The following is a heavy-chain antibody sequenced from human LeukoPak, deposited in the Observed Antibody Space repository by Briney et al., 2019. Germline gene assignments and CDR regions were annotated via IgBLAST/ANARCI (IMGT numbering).Heavy chain of an antibody. CDR3: AKSPYSSSWYGGREAYFDY. V-gene: IGHV3-23*01. CDR1: GFTFSSYA. Sequence: GGSLRLSCAASGFTFSSYAMSWVRQAPGKGLEWVSAISGSGGSTYYADSVKGRFTISRDNSKNTLYLQMNSLRAEDTAVYYCAKSPYSSSWYGGREAYFDYWGQGTLVTVSS. CDR2: ISGSGGST. J-gene: IGHJ4*02. D-gene: IGHD6-13*01.